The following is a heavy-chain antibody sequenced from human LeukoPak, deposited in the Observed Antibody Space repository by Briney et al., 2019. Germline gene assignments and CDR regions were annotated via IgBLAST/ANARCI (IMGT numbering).Heavy chain of an antibody. J-gene: IGHJ4*02. D-gene: IGHD5-18*01. CDR2: IYHSGST. V-gene: IGHV4-30-2*05. CDR1: GGSISSGGYY. CDR3: ARGSAAMANDY. Sequence: SQTLSLTCTVSGGSISSGGYYWSWIRQPPGKGLEWIGYIYHSGSTYYNPSLKSRVTISVDTSKNQFSLKLSSVTAADTAVYYCARGSAAMANDYWGQGTLVTVSS.